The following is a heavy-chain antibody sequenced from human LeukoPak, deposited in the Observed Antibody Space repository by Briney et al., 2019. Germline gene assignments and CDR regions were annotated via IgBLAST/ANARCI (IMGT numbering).Heavy chain of an antibody. CDR1: GYTFSNYD. J-gene: IGHJ4*02. CDR3: ARVPRESNSH. Sequence: GASVKVSCKASGYTFSNYDINWVRQAPGQGLEWMGYMNPNSGHTVYAQKFQGRVTMTRDTSISTAYMELSSLRFDDTAVYYCARVPRESNSHWGQGTLVTVSS. D-gene: IGHD1-1*01. V-gene: IGHV1-8*01. CDR2: MNPNSGHT.